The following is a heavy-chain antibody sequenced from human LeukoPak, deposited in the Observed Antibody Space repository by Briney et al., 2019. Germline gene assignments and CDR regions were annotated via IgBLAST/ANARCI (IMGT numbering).Heavy chain of an antibody. D-gene: IGHD3-16*02. V-gene: IGHV3-74*01. CDR1: GFTFSSYW. CDR3: ARVISLYYFDY. J-gene: IGHJ4*02. Sequence: PGGSLRLSCAASGFTFSSYWMHWVRQAPGKGLVRVSRINSDGSSTSYADSVRGRFTISRDNAKNTLYLQMNSLRAEDTAVYYCARVISLYYFDYWGQGTLVTVSS. CDR2: INSDGSST.